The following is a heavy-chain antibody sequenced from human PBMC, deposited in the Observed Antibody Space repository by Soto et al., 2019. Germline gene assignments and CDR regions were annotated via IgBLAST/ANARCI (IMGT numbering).Heavy chain of an antibody. D-gene: IGHD3-22*01. CDR3: LRGAPMIVVVNRMDFDGFDV. CDR2: TYYRSRWYN. V-gene: IGHV6-1*01. Sequence: SQTLSLTCAISWDSVSANSVVWHWIRQSPSRGLEWLGRTYYRSRWYNDYALSLKSRITIDPDASKNQFSLHLTSVTPDDTAVYYVLRGAPMIVVVNRMDFDGFDVCGQGTMVTV. J-gene: IGHJ3*01. CDR1: WDSVSANSVV.